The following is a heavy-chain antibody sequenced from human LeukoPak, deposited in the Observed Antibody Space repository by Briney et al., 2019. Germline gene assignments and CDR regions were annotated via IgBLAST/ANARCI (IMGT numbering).Heavy chain of an antibody. V-gene: IGHV4-34*01. Sequence: NHSGSTNYNPSLKSRVTISVDTSKNQFSLKLSSVTAADTAVYYCARGRGSSSWSKHNWFDPWG. D-gene: IGHD6-13*01. CDR2: NHSGST. CDR3: ARGRGSSSWSKHNWFDP. J-gene: IGHJ5*02.